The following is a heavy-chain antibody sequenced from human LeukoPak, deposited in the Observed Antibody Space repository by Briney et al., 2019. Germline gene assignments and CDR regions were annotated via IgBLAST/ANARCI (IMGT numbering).Heavy chain of an antibody. CDR1: GFTFSSYA. D-gene: IGHD6-19*01. V-gene: IGHV3-23*01. Sequence: GGSLRLSCAASGFTFSSYAMSWVRQAPGKGLEWVPAISGSGGSTYYADSVKGRFTISRDNSKNTLYLQMNSLRAEDTAVYYCAKRRQWLVYYYFDYWGQGTLVTVSS. J-gene: IGHJ4*02. CDR2: ISGSGGST. CDR3: AKRRQWLVYYYFDY.